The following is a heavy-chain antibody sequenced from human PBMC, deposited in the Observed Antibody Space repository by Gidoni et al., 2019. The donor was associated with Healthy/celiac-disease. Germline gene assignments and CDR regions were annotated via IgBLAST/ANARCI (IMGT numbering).Heavy chain of an antibody. Sequence: EVQLVESGGGLVQPGGSLRLSCAASGFTFSSYWMSWVRQAPGNGLEWVANIKQDGSEKYYVDSVKGRFTISRDNAKNSLYLQMNSLRAEDTAVYYCARVISPMVRRGGIEYYFDYWGQGTLVTVSS. J-gene: IGHJ4*02. V-gene: IGHV3-7*03. CDR3: ARVISPMVRRGGIEYYFDY. CDR1: GFTFSSYW. CDR2: IKQDGSEK. D-gene: IGHD3-10*01.